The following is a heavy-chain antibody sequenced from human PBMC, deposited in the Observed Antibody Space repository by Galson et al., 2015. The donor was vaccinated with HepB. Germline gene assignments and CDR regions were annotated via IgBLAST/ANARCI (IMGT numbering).Heavy chain of an antibody. CDR1: GFTFSSYG. V-gene: IGHV3-33*01. J-gene: IGHJ4*02. D-gene: IGHD2-15*01. CDR2: IWYDGGKK. Sequence: SLRLSCAASGFTFSSYGMHWVRQAPGKGLEWVAVIWYDGGKKYYADSVKGRFTISRDNSKNTLHLQMNSLRAEDTAVYYCAREYCSGGSCYFGQNDYFDNWGLGTVVTVSS. CDR3: AREYCSGGSCYFGQNDYFDN.